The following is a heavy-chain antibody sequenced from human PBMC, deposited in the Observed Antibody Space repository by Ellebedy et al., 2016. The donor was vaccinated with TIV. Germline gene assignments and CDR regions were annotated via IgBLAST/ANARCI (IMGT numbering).Heavy chain of an antibody. D-gene: IGHD3-10*01. CDR2: ISAYNGNT. CDR1: GYTFTSYG. Sequence: GESLKISCKASGYTFTSYGISWVRQAPGQGLEWMGWISAYNGNTNYAQKLQGRVTMTTDTSTSTAYMELRSLRSDDTAVYYCASVGTMVRGVWPYYYGMDVWGQGTTVTVSS. V-gene: IGHV1-18*01. J-gene: IGHJ6*02. CDR3: ASVGTMVRGVWPYYYGMDV.